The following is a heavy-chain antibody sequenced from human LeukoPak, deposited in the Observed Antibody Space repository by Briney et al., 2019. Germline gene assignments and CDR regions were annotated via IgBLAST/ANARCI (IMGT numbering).Heavy chain of an antibody. V-gene: IGHV3-30-3*01. CDR3: AKYCGGDCYGMDV. CDR2: ISYDGSNK. Sequence: GGSLRLSCAASGFTFSSYAMHWVRQAPGKGLEWVAVISYDGSNKYYADSVKGRFTISRDNAKNSLYLQMNSLRAEDTAVYYCAKYCGGDCYGMDVWGQGTTVTVSS. CDR1: GFTFSSYA. J-gene: IGHJ6*02. D-gene: IGHD2-21*01.